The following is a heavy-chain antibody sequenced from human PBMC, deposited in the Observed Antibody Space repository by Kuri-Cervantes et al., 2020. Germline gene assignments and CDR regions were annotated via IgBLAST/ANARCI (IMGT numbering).Heavy chain of an antibody. J-gene: IGHJ6*02. Sequence: GGSLRLSCSASGFTFSGSTMHWVRQASGKGLEWVGRIRNKANNYATAYTESVKGRFTISRDDSKNTAYLEMNSLKIDDTAVYYCARAQGGIFFPYYGMDVWGQGTTVTVSS. CDR3: ARAQGGIFFPYYGMDV. CDR1: GFTFSGST. CDR2: IRNKANNYAT. V-gene: IGHV3-73*01. D-gene: IGHD3-9*01.